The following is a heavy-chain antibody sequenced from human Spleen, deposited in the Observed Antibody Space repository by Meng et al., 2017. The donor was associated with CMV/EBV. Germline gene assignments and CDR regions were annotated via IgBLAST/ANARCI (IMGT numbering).Heavy chain of an antibody. D-gene: IGHD5-12*01. J-gene: IGHJ4*02. CDR2: IYYSGST. CDR1: GGSISSSSYY. V-gene: IGHV4-39*07. CDR3: AREDIVATTSFDY. Sequence: QVSRQGSGPGLVKPSATLSFPCTASGGSISSSSYYWGWIRQPPGKGLEWIGSIYYSGSTYYNPSLKSRVTISVDTSKNQFSLKLSSVTAADTAVYYCAREDIVATTSFDYWGQGTLVTVSS.